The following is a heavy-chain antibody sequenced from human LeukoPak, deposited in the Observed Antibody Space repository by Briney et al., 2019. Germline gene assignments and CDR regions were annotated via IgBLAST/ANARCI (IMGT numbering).Heavy chain of an antibody. CDR2: ISGSGGST. D-gene: IGHD2-2*01. V-gene: IGHV3-23*01. CDR3: AKEALTYCSTLSCYRNNWFDP. CDR1: GFTFSSYA. J-gene: IGHJ5*02. Sequence: GGSLRLSCAASGFTFSSYAMSWVRQAPGKGLEWVSAISGSGGSTYYADSVKGRFTISRDNSKNTLYLQMNSLRVEDTAVYYCAKEALTYCSTLSCYRNNWFDPWGQGTLVTVSS.